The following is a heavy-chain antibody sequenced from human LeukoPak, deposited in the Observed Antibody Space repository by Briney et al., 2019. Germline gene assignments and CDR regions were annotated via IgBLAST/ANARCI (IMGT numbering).Heavy chain of an antibody. V-gene: IGHV4-59*01. J-gene: IGHJ4*02. CDR3: ASQDDFWSGYFRD. CDR2: IYYSGST. Sequence: PSETLSLTCIVSGGSISSYYWSWIRQPPGKGLEWIGYIYYSGSTNYNPSLKSRVTISVDTSKNQFSLKLSSVTAADTAVYYCASQDDFWSGYFRDWGQGTLVTVSS. D-gene: IGHD3-3*01. CDR1: GGSISSYY.